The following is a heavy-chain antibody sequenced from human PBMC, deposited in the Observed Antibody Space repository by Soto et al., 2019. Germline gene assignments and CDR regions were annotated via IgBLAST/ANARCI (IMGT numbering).Heavy chain of an antibody. Sequence: EVQLVESGGGLVQPGRSLRLSCTASGFTFGDYAMSWFRQAPGKGLEWVGFIRSKAYGGTTEYAASVKGRFTISRDDSKSIAYRQMNSLKTEDTAVYYCTREGGSGWYMNAFDIWGQGTMVTVSS. V-gene: IGHV3-49*03. J-gene: IGHJ3*02. CDR1: GFTFGDYA. CDR2: IRSKAYGGTT. D-gene: IGHD6-19*01. CDR3: TREGGSGWYMNAFDI.